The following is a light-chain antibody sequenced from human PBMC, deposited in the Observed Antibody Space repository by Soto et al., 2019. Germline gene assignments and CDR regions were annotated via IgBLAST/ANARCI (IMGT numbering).Light chain of an antibody. Sequence: EIVLTQSPGTLSLSPGERATLSCRASQSVSSSYLAWYQQKPGQAPRLLIYGASTRATGIPVRCSGSGSGSDFTLTISRLEPEDFAVYYCQQYGSSPYTFGQGTRLAIK. CDR2: GAS. J-gene: IGKJ2*01. CDR3: QQYGSSPYT. V-gene: IGKV3-20*01. CDR1: QSVSSSY.